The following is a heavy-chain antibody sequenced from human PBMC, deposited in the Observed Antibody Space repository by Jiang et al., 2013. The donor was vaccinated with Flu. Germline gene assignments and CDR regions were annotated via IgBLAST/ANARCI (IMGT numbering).Heavy chain of an antibody. V-gene: IGHV3-23*01. CDR2: ISGSGGST. D-gene: IGHD6-19*01. CDR3: AKASIAVAGPPEGFDY. Sequence: QLLESGGGLVQPGGSLRLSCAASGFTFSSYAMSWVRQAPGKGLEWVSAISGSGGSTYYADSVKGRFTISRDNSKNTLYLQMNSLRAEDTAVYYCAKASIAVAGPPEGFDYWGQGTLVTVSS. CDR1: GFTFSSYA. J-gene: IGHJ4*02.